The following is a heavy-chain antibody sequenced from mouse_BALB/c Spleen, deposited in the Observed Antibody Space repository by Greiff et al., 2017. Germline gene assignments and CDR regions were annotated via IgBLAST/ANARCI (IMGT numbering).Heavy chain of an antibody. J-gene: IGHJ3*01. CDR3: ARPSYGSPFAY. D-gene: IGHD1-1*01. CDR1: GFSLTSYG. CDR2: IWAGGST. V-gene: IGHV2-9*02. Sequence: VQGVESGPGLVAPSQSLSITCTVSGFSLTSYGVHWVRQPPGKGLEWLGVIWAGGSTNYNSALMSRLSISKDNSKSQVFLKMNSLQTDDTAMYYCARPSYGSPFAYWGQGTLVTVSA.